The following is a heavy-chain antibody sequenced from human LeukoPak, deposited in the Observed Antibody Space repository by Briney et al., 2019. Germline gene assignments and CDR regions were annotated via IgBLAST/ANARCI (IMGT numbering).Heavy chain of an antibody. V-gene: IGHV4-34*01. J-gene: IGHJ4*02. CDR2: INHSGST. CDR1: GGSFSGYY. D-gene: IGHD3-10*01. Sequence: PSETLSLTCAVDGGSFSGYYWSWIRQPPGKGLEWIGEINHSGSTNYNPSLKSRVTISVDTSKNQFSLKLSSVTAADTAVYYCARPKFYGSGSYSRGYYFDYWGQGTLVTVSS. CDR3: ARPKFYGSGSYSRGYYFDY.